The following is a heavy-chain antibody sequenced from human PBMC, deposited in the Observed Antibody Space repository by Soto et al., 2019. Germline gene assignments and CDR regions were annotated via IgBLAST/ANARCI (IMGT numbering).Heavy chain of an antibody. Sequence: GGSLRLSCAASGFTFSSYSMNWVRQAPGKGLEWVSSISSSSSYIYYADSVKGRFTISRDNAKNSLYLQMNSLRAEDTAAYYCARAFIAAPSRGDAFDIWGQGTMVTVSS. CDR3: ARAFIAAPSRGDAFDI. D-gene: IGHD6-6*01. V-gene: IGHV3-21*01. CDR1: GFTFSSYS. J-gene: IGHJ3*02. CDR2: ISSSSSYI.